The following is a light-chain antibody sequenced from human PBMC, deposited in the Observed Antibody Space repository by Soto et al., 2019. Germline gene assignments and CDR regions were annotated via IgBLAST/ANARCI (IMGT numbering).Light chain of an antibody. Sequence: EIVLTQSPATLSLSPGERATLSCRASQSVSSYLAWYQQKPGQAPRLLIYDASNRATGIPGRFSGSGSGTDFTLTISSLEPEDFAVYCCQQRSNWSITFGQGTRLEIK. CDR1: QSVSSY. J-gene: IGKJ5*01. V-gene: IGKV3-11*01. CDR3: QQRSNWSIT. CDR2: DAS.